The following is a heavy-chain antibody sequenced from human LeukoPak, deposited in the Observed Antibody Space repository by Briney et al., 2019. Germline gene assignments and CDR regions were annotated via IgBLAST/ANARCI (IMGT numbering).Heavy chain of an antibody. CDR3: ARRADYYDRRNYDY. CDR1: GYSISSGYY. J-gene: IGHJ4*02. Sequence: SETLSLTCTVSGYSISSGYYWGWIRQPPGKGLEWIGSIYHSGSTYYNPSLKSRVTISVDTSKNQFSLKLSSVTAADTAVYYCARRADYYDRRNYDYWGQGTLVTVSS. D-gene: IGHD3-22*01. CDR2: IYHSGST. V-gene: IGHV4-38-2*02.